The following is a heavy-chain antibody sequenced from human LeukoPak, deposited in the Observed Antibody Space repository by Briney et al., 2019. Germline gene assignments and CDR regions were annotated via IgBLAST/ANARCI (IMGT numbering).Heavy chain of an antibody. CDR1: GDSISSHY. J-gene: IGHJ3*02. CDR2: IYYSGST. Sequence: SETLSLTCTVSGDSISSHYWSWVRQPPGKGLEWIGYIYYSGSTNYNPSLKSRVTTSVDTSKNQFSLKLSSVTAADTAVYYCARRSLCSSTSCYAFDIWGRGTMVTVSS. CDR3: ARRSLCSSTSCYAFDI. D-gene: IGHD2-2*01. V-gene: IGHV4-59*11.